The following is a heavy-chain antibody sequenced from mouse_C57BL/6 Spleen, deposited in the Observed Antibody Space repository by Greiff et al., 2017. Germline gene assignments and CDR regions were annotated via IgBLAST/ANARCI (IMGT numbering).Heavy chain of an antibody. CDR3: ARRGSSGYLFDY. D-gene: IGHD3-2*02. J-gene: IGHJ2*01. CDR1: GYTFTDYN. CDR2: INPNNGGT. V-gene: IGHV1-18*01. Sequence: EVKLVESGPELVKPGASVKIPCKASGYTFTDYNMDWVKQSHGKSLEWIGDINPNNGGTIYNQKFKGKATLTVDKSSSTAYMELRSLTSEDTAVYYCARRGSSGYLFDYWGQGTTLTVSS.